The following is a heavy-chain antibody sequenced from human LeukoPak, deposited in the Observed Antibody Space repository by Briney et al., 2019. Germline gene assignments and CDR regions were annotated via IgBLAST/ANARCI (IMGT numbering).Heavy chain of an antibody. CDR3: ARDAGGSGYDVLDY. CDR1: GYTFTTYG. D-gene: IGHD3-22*01. CDR2: ITTYNGKT. V-gene: IGHV1-18*04. Sequence: ASVTVSCKGSGYTFTTYGISWVRQAPGQGLEWMGWITTYNGKTHYAQKFQGRVTMTADTSTRTVSMELRSLRSDDTAVYYCARDAGGSGYDVLDYWGQGILVTVSS. J-gene: IGHJ4*02.